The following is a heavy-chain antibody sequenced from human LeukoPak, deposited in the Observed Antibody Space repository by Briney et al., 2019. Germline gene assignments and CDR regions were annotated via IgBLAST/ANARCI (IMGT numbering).Heavy chain of an antibody. Sequence: SETLSLTCTVSGGSISSYYWSWIRQPAGKGLEWIGRFYTSGSTNYNPSLKSRVTMSVDTSKNQFSLKLSSVTAADTAVYYCAREREGIAAAGTSVLIDYWGQGTLVTVSS. CDR1: GGSISSYY. CDR3: AREREGIAAAGTSVLIDY. D-gene: IGHD6-13*01. V-gene: IGHV4-4*07. CDR2: FYTSGST. J-gene: IGHJ4*02.